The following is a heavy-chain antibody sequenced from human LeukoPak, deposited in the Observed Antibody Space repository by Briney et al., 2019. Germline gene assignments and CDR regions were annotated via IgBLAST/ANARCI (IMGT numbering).Heavy chain of an antibody. CDR3: ATEVWWFDP. J-gene: IGHJ5*02. Sequence: ASVKVSCKASGGTFSSYAISWVRQAPGKGLEWMGGFDPEDGETIYAQKFQGRVTMTEDTSTDTAYMELSSLRSEDTAVYYCATEVWWFDPWGQGTLVTVSS. CDR1: GGTFSSYA. CDR2: FDPEDGET. V-gene: IGHV1-24*01.